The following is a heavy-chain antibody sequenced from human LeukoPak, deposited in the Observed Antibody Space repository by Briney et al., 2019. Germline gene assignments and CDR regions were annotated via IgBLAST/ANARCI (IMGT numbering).Heavy chain of an antibody. J-gene: IGHJ4*02. CDR3: ARDFLAGAGRLDY. D-gene: IGHD1-26*01. Sequence: GSSVKVSCKASGGTFSSYAISWVRQTPGQGLEWMGGIIPIFGTANYAQKFQGRVTITADESTSTAYMELSSLRSEDTAVYYCARDFLAGAGRLDYWGQGTLVTVSS. CDR2: IIPIFGTA. CDR1: GGTFSSYA. V-gene: IGHV1-69*01.